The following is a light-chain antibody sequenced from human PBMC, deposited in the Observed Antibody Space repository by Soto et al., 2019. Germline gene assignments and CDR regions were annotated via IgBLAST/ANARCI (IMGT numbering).Light chain of an antibody. V-gene: IGKV1-5*01. Sequence: DIPMTQSPSTLSASVGDRVTITCRARQRIGSWLAWYQQKPREAPKLLIYDASTIESGVSSRFSGSGSGTEFTLTISSLQPDDFANYYCQHYNNYVHTFGQGTKLEI. CDR1: QRIGSW. J-gene: IGKJ2*01. CDR2: DAS. CDR3: QHYNNYVHT.